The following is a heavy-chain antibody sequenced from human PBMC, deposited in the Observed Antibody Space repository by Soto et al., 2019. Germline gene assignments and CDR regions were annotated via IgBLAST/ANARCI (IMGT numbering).Heavy chain of an antibody. V-gene: IGHV4-31*03. CDR3: PRVGRVSNGGYLDY. CDR1: GGSISSGTFY. D-gene: IGHD3-22*01. J-gene: IGHJ4*02. CDR2: IYYTWNT. Sequence: PSETRSLTCTVSGGSISSGTFYWSWFRQHPGKGLEWIGYIYYTWNTYYNPSLKSRLTISVDTSKNQFSLTLSSVTAADTAVYYCPRVGRVSNGGYLDYWGPGTMVTVSS.